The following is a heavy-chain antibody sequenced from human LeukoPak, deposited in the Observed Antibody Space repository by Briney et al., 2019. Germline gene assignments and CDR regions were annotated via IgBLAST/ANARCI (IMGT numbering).Heavy chain of an antibody. CDR2: INAGNGNT. D-gene: IGHD3-3*01. CDR1: GYTFTNYA. Sequence: ASVKVSCKASGYTFTNYAMQWVRQAPGQRLEWMGWINAGNGNTRYSLRFQGRVTITRDTSASTVYMEVTSLRSEDTAVYYCARGIWSRTVSSYYFDYWGQGTLVTVSS. CDR3: ARGIWSRTVSSYYFDY. V-gene: IGHV1-3*01. J-gene: IGHJ4*02.